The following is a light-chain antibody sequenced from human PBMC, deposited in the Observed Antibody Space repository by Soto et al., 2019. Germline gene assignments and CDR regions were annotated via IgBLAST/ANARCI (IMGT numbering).Light chain of an antibody. CDR2: DVT. Sequence: QSVLTQPASVSGSPGQSITISCTGTSSDVGGYNYVSWYQQYPGKAPKLMIYDVTNRPSGVSDRFSGSKSGNTASPTISGLQAEDEADYYCSSYTSSITYVFGTGTKVTVL. V-gene: IGLV2-14*03. CDR3: SSYTSSITYV. J-gene: IGLJ1*01. CDR1: SSDVGGYNY.